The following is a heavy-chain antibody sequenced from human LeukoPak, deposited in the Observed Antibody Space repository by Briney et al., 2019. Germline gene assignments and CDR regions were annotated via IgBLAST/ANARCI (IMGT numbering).Heavy chain of an antibody. CDR1: GFTFSSYG. Sequence: GGSLRLSCAASGFTFSSYGMHWVRRAPGKGLEWVGRIKSKTDGGTTDYAAPVKGRFTISRDDSKNTLYLQMNSLKTEDTAVYYCTTAVGYNWNDLLDYWGQGTLVTVSS. CDR2: IKSKTDGGTT. D-gene: IGHD1-20*01. CDR3: TTAVGYNWNDLLDY. V-gene: IGHV3-15*01. J-gene: IGHJ4*02.